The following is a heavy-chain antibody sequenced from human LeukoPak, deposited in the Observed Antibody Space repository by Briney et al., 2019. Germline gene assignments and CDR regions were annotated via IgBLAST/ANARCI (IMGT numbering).Heavy chain of an antibody. CDR2: VFYSGPT. Sequence: SETLSLTCTVSGDSIDSYYWSWIRQPPGEGLQWIGNVFYSGPTNYDASLKSRVAISVDRSKNQFSLKLTSVSAADTAVYYCAGRSARYFDSWGQGTPVTVSS. CDR3: AGRSARYFDS. V-gene: IGHV4-59*01. CDR1: GDSIDSYY. D-gene: IGHD1-26*01. J-gene: IGHJ4*02.